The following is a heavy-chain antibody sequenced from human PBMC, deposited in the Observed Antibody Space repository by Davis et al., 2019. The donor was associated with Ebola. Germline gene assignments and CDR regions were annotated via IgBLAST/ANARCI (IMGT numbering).Heavy chain of an antibody. CDR3: ARHKIGDYSGTFRMDV. CDR2: MYYGWST. Sequence: MPSETLSLTCTVSGGPISSPNDYWGWIRQPPGKGLEWIGSMYYGWSTYYNPSLRSRATVFVDPSKNQFSLRMTSVTAADTAVYYCARHKIGDYSGTFRMDVWGKGTTVTVSS. D-gene: IGHD1-26*01. CDR1: GGPISSPNDY. V-gene: IGHV4-39*01. J-gene: IGHJ6*04.